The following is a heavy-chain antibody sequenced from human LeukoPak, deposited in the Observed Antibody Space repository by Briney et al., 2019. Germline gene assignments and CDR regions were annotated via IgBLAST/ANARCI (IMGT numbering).Heavy chain of an antibody. CDR1: GFTFSNYA. J-gene: IGHJ4*02. D-gene: IGHD3-9*01. CDR2: IVGSGSNT. CDR3: AKWGDYDILTGYYDSDY. V-gene: IGHV3-23*01. Sequence: PGGSLRLSCAASGFTFSNYAMSWVRQAPGKGLEWVSAIVGSGSNTYYADSVKGRFTISRDNPKNTLYLQMNSLRVEDTAVYYCAKWGDYDILTGYYDSDYWGQGTLVTVSS.